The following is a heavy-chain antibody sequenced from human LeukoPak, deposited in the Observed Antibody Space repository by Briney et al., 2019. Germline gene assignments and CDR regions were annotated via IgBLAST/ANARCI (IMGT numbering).Heavy chain of an antibody. CDR1: GGSISSNY. Sequence: SETLSLTCTVNGGSISSNYWSWIRQPPGKGLEWIGYIYYSGSTNYNPSLKSRVTISVDTSKNQFSLKLSSVTAADTAVYYCARAVNYDFWSGYPNWFDPWGQGTLVTVSS. CDR2: IYYSGST. D-gene: IGHD3-3*01. CDR3: ARAVNYDFWSGYPNWFDP. V-gene: IGHV4-59*01. J-gene: IGHJ5*02.